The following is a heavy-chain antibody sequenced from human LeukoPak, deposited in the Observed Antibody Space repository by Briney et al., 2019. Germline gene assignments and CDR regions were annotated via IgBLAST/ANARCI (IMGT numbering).Heavy chain of an antibody. CDR2: INPGGSSI. D-gene: IGHD1-14*01. Sequence: GGSLRLSCAASGFTFSSYWMHWVRQVPGKGLVWVARINPGGSSITYADSVKGRFTISRDNAKNTLYLRMDSLRAEDTGVYYCARSNQADDYWGQGTLVTVSS. CDR1: GFTFSSYW. CDR3: ARSNQADDY. J-gene: IGHJ4*02. V-gene: IGHV3-74*01.